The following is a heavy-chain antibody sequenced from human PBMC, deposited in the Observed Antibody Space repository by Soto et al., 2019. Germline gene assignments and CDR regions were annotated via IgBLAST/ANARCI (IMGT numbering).Heavy chain of an antibody. Sequence: GGSLRLSCAASGFTFSSYAMSWVRQAPGKGLEWVSTISNTGGSTYYADSVKGRFTISRDNSKNTLYLQMNSLRADDTAVYYCAKDLGYASGSELTDYWGQGTLVTVSS. D-gene: IGHD3-10*01. CDR2: ISNTGGST. V-gene: IGHV3-23*01. CDR3: AKDLGYASGSELTDY. CDR1: GFTFSSYA. J-gene: IGHJ4*02.